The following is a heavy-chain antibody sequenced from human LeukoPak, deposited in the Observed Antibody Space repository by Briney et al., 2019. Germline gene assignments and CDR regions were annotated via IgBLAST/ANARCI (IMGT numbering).Heavy chain of an antibody. CDR3: AKGDGYYLYYFDY. D-gene: IGHD5-24*01. CDR2: ISGSGGST. Sequence: GGSLRLSCAASGFTFRNYAMSWVRQAPGKGLEWVSEISGSGGSTYYADSMKGRFSISRDNSKNTLYLQMNSLRAEDMAVHYCAKGDGYYLYYFDYWGQGTLVTVSS. J-gene: IGHJ4*02. V-gene: IGHV3-23*01. CDR1: GFTFRNYA.